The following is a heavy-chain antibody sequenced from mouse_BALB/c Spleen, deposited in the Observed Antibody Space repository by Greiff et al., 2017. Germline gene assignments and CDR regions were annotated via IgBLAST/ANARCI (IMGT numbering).Heavy chain of an antibody. J-gene: IGHJ1*01. D-gene: IGHD2-4*01. V-gene: IGHV5-15*02. CDR3: AREGDYDHWYFDV. CDR1: GFTFSDYG. Sequence: EVKLVESGGGLVQPGGSRKLSCAASGFTFSDYGMAWVRQAPGKGPEWVAFISNLAYSIYYADTVTGRFTISRENAKNTLYLEMSSLRSEDTAMYYCAREGDYDHWYFDVWGAGTTVTVSS. CDR2: ISNLAYSI.